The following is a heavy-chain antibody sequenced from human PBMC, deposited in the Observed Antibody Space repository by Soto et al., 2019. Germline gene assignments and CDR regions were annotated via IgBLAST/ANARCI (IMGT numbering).Heavy chain of an antibody. CDR1: GFTFSSYA. CDR3: AKDMGSYDSSGYLQDAFDI. Sequence: GGSLRLSCAASGFTFSSYAMSWVRQAPGKGLEWVSAFSVSCGSTYYADSVKGRFTISRDNSKNTLFLQMNSLRAEDTAVYYCAKDMGSYDSSGYLQDAFDIWGQGTMVTVSS. D-gene: IGHD3-22*01. J-gene: IGHJ3*02. CDR2: FSVSCGST. V-gene: IGHV3-23*01.